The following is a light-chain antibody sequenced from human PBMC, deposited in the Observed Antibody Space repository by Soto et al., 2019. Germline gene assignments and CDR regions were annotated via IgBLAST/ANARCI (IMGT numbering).Light chain of an antibody. CDR1: QSVLYSSNNKNY. J-gene: IGKJ1*01. Sequence: DIVMTQSPDSRAVSLGERATINCKSSQSVLYSSNNKNYLAWYQQKPGQPPKLLIYWASTRESGVPDRFSGSGSWTDFTLTISSLQAEDVAVYYCQQYYSTHWTFGQGTKVEIK. V-gene: IGKV4-1*01. CDR3: QQYYSTHWT. CDR2: WAS.